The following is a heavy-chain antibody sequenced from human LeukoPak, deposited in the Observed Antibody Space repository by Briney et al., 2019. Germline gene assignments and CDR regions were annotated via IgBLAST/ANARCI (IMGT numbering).Heavy chain of an antibody. Sequence: SVNVSCKASGYTFTSYGISWVRQAPGQGLEWMGGIIPIFGTANYAQKFQGRVTITADESTSTAYMELSSLRSEDTAVYYCAGVPPPPPLYDILTGYTQNYYYYYGMDVWGQGTTVTVSS. D-gene: IGHD3-9*01. CDR3: AGVPPPPPLYDILTGYTQNYYYYYGMDV. CDR2: IIPIFGTA. J-gene: IGHJ6*02. CDR1: GYTFTSYG. V-gene: IGHV1-69*13.